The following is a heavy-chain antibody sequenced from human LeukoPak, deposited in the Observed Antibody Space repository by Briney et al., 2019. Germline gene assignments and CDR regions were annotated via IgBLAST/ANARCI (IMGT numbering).Heavy chain of an antibody. CDR2: ISWNSGSI. V-gene: IGHV3-9*01. CDR3: AKDQSTGSVNYYYYGMDV. D-gene: IGHD3-10*01. Sequence: GGSLRLSCAASGFTFSSYAMSWVRQAPGKGLEWVSGISWNSGSIGYADSVKGRFTISRDNAKNSLYLQMNSLRAEDTALYYCAKDQSTGSVNYYYYGMDVWGQGTTVTVSS. CDR1: GFTFSSYA. J-gene: IGHJ6*02.